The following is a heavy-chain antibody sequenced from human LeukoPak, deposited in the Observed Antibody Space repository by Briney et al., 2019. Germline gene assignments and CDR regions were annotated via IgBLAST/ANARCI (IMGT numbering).Heavy chain of an antibody. V-gene: IGHV4-4*07. Sequence: PSETLSLTXTVSGGSIGSYYWSWIRQTAGKGLEWIGRIYASGSTNYNPSLKSRVTMSVDTSKNQFSLKLSSVTAADTAVYYCARDNVDALDYWGQGTLVSVSS. CDR2: IYASGST. D-gene: IGHD5-12*01. CDR1: GGSIGSYY. CDR3: ARDNVDALDY. J-gene: IGHJ4*02.